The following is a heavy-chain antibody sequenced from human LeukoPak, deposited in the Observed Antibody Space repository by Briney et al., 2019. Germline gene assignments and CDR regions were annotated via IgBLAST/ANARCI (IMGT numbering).Heavy chain of an antibody. J-gene: IGHJ6*02. CDR1: GYTFTSYG. V-gene: IGHV1-18*01. CDR3: ARGGGSPGYYYYGMDV. Sequence: ASVKVSCKASGYTFTSYGISWVRQAPGQGLEGMGWISAYNGNTNYAQKLQGRVTMTTDTSTSTAYMELRSLRSDDTAVYYCARGGGSPGYYYYGMDVWGQGTTVTVSS. CDR2: ISAYNGNT. D-gene: IGHD4-23*01.